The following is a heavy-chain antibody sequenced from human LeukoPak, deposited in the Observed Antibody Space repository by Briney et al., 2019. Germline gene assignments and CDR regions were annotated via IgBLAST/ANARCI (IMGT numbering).Heavy chain of an antibody. D-gene: IGHD3-22*01. CDR1: GFTVNNNY. CDR2: IYSGDIT. Sequence: PGGSLRLSCAASGFTVNNNYMSWVRQAPGKGLEWVSVIYSGDITYYADSVKGRFTISRDNAKNSLYLQMNSLRAEDTALYYCAKDNSPYYYDSSGYRLDYWGQGTLVTVSS. J-gene: IGHJ4*02. V-gene: IGHV3-53*05. CDR3: AKDNSPYYYDSSGYRLDY.